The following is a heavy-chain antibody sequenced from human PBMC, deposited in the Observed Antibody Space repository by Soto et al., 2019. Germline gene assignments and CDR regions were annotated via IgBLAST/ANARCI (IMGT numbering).Heavy chain of an antibody. Sequence: ASVKVSCKASGYTFTSYGISWVRQAPGQGLEWMGWISAYNGNTNYAHRLQDRVTMTTDTSASTAYMELRSLRSYDTAVYYCASASREIAAAGDAFDIWGQGTMVTVSS. V-gene: IGHV1-18*01. CDR2: ISAYNGNT. J-gene: IGHJ3*02. CDR1: GYTFTSYG. CDR3: ASASREIAAAGDAFDI. D-gene: IGHD6-13*01.